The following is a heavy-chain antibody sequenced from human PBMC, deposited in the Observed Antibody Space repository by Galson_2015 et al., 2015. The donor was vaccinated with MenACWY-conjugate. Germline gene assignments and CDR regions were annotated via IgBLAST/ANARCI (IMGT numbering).Heavy chain of an antibody. Sequence: SLRLSCAASGFSISNFGMNWVRQAPGKGLEWVSYISPTSGNIYYADPVKGRFTISRDNAKNSLYLQMNSLRDEDSAVYYCARRDARLAKLVDACDLWGQGTKVTVSS. CDR2: ISPTSGNI. CDR3: ARRDARLAKLVDACDL. V-gene: IGHV3-48*02. D-gene: IGHD3-16*01. CDR1: GFSISNFG. J-gene: IGHJ3*01.